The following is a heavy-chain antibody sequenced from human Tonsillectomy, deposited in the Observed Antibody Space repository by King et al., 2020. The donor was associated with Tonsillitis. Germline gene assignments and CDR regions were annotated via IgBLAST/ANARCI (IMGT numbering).Heavy chain of an antibody. CDR2: IDWDDDK. CDR3: ARIVTGAYNHDAFDI. J-gene: IGHJ3*02. CDR1: GFSLNSSEMR. D-gene: IGHD5-24*01. V-gene: IGHV2-70*04. Sequence: VTLKESGPALVKPTQTLTLTCTFSGFSLNSSEMRVSWIRQPPGKALEWLARIDWDDDKFYSTSLKTRLTISKDTAKNQVVLTMTNMDPVDTATYYCARIVTGAYNHDAFDIWGQGTMVTVSS.